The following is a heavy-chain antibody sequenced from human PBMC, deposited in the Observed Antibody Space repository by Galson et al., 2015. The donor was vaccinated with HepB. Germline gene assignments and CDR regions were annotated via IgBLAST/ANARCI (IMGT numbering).Heavy chain of an antibody. D-gene: IGHD1-14*01. J-gene: IGHJ4*02. CDR1: GFTFSNYG. CDR2: ISYDGSNK. V-gene: IGHV3-30*18. Sequence: SLRLSCAASGFTFSNYGMHWVRQAPGKGLEWVAVISYDGSNKYYADSVKGRFTISRDNSKNTLYLQMNSLRAEDTAVYYCAKDGPRNPTNRYFDYWGQGTLVTVSS. CDR3: AKDGPRNPTNRYFDY.